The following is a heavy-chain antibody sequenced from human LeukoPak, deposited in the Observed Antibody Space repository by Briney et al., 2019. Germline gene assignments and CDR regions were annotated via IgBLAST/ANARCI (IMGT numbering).Heavy chain of an antibody. CDR2: IWYDGSNK. J-gene: IGHJ4*02. CDR1: GFTFSSYG. D-gene: IGHD6-13*01. Sequence: GGSLRLSCAASGFTFSSYGMHWVRQAPGKGLEWVAVIWYDGSNKYYADSVKGRFTISRDNSKNTLYLQMNSLRAEDTAVYYCARGAGYSSSWYFTSGYWGQGTLVTVSS. V-gene: IGHV3-33*01. CDR3: ARGAGYSSSWYFTSGY.